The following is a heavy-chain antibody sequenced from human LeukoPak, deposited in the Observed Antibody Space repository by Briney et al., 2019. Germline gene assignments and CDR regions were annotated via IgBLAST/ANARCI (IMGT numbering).Heavy chain of an antibody. V-gene: IGHV3-21*01. CDR1: GFTFSSYA. D-gene: IGHD5-18*01. CDR3: ARVGYNYGFDY. Sequence: GGSLRLSCAASGFTFSSYAMSWARQAPGKGLEWVSSISSSSSYIYYADSVKGRFTVSRDNAKNSLYLQMNSLRAEDTAVYYCARVGYNYGFDYWGQGTLVTVSS. J-gene: IGHJ4*02. CDR2: ISSSSSYI.